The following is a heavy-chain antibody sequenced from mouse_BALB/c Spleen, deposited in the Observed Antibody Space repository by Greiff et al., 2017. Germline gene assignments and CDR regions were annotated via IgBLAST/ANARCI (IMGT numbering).Heavy chain of an antibody. V-gene: IGHV2-2*02. CDR1: GFSLTSYG. D-gene: IGHD2-10*02. CDR3: ARKGPAYGNPYAMDY. J-gene: IGHJ4*01. Sequence: VKLQESGPGLVQPSQSLSITCTVSGFSLTSYGVHWVRQSPGKGLEWLGVIWSGGSTDYNAAFISRLSISKDNSKSQVFFKMNSLQANDTAIYYCARKGPAYGNPYAMDYWGQGTSVTVSS. CDR2: IWSGGST.